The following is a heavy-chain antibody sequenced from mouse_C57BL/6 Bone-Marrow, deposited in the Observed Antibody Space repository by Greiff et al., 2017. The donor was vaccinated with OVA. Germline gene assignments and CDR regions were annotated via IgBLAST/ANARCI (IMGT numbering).Heavy chain of an antibody. CDR3: ARRSPIYYDPLMDY. V-gene: IGHV1-39*01. Sequence: EVKVVESGPELVKPGASVKISCKASGYSFTDYNMNWVKQSNGKSLEWIGVINPNYGTTSYNQKFKGKATLTVDQSSSTAYMQLNSLTSEDSAVYYCARRSPIYYDPLMDYWGQGTSVTVAS. CDR2: INPNYGTT. J-gene: IGHJ4*01. CDR1: GYSFTDYN. D-gene: IGHD2-4*01.